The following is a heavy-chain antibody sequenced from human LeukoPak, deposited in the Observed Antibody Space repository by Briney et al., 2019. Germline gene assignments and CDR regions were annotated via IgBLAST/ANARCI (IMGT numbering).Heavy chain of an antibody. D-gene: IGHD5-18*01. CDR3: ASMGYSYGPFDY. Sequence: SETLSLTCTVSGGSISSGGYYWSWIRQPPGKGLEWIGRIYTSGSTNYNPSLKSRVTISVDTSKNQFSLKLSSVTAADTAVYYCASMGYSYGPFDYWGQGTLVTVSS. CDR2: IYTSGST. V-gene: IGHV4-61*02. CDR1: GGSISSGGYY. J-gene: IGHJ4*02.